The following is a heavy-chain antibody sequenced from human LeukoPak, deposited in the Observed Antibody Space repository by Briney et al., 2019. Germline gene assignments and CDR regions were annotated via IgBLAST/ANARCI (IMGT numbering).Heavy chain of an antibody. Sequence: GGSLRLSCAASGFTFSDYAMSWIGQAPGQGREGVSYISRSGDTIDYADSVKGRFSISRDNAKNSLYLQMNSLRAEDTAVYYCAGYHWNSGVVYWGQGTLVTVSS. D-gene: IGHD1-7*01. CDR1: GFTFSDYA. CDR2: ISRSGDTI. J-gene: IGHJ4*02. V-gene: IGHV3-11*01. CDR3: AGYHWNSGVVY.